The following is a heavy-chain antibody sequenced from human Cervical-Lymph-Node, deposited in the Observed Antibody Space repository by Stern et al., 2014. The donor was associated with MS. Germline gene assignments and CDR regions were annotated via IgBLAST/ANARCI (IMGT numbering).Heavy chain of an antibody. CDR2: ISYDGSRK. D-gene: IGHD2-15*01. J-gene: IGHJ6*02. CDR3: TRKDCSGGSCRGMDV. V-gene: IGHV3-30-3*01. CDR1: RFSISDYA. Sequence: DQLVESGGDVVQPGRSLRLSCAASRFSISDYAMHWVRQAPGKGLEWVATISYDGSRKMYADSVKGRFTISLDTLKNTYNVQMNSRRAEDAAVYYCTRKDCSGGSCRGMDVWGQGTTVTVSS.